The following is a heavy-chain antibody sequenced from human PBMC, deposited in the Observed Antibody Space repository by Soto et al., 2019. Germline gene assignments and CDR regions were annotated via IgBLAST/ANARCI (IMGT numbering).Heavy chain of an antibody. CDR1: GGTFSSYA. Sequence: SVKVSCKASGGTFSSYAISWVRQAPGQGLEWMGGIIPIFGTANYAQKFQGRVTITADESTSTAYMALSSPRSEDTAVYYCARGGHGYGDLYFDYWGQGTLVTVS. D-gene: IGHD4-17*01. V-gene: IGHV1-69*13. CDR3: ARGGHGYGDLYFDY. J-gene: IGHJ4*02. CDR2: IIPIFGTA.